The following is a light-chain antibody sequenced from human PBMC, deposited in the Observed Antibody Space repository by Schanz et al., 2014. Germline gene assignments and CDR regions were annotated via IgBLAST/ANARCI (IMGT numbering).Light chain of an antibody. V-gene: IGLV2-8*01. J-gene: IGLJ3*02. CDR2: AVT. Sequence: QSALTQPPSASGSPGQSVTISCTGSSSDVGGYNHVSWYQQHPGKAPKLLIYAVTERPSGVPDRFSGSKSGNTASLTVSGLQAEDEADYYCCSYAGNFNWVFGGGTKLTVL. CDR1: SSDVGGYNH. CDR3: CSYAGNFNWV.